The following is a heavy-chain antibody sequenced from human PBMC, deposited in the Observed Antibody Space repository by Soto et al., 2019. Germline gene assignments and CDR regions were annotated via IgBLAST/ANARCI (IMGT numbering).Heavy chain of an antibody. CDR2: INQPGKQT. Sequence: GGSLRLSCAASGFIFSTYTMNWVRQVPGKGLEWVSGINQPGKQTWYADSVKGRFTISRDNSKNFLFLQMNSLRVEDTAVYYCAQARYPDGIWTVVYCSQGAPVTVSS. J-gene: IGHJ4*02. V-gene: IGHV3-23*05. D-gene: IGHD3-9*01. CDR3: AQARYPDGIWTVVY. CDR1: GFIFSTYT.